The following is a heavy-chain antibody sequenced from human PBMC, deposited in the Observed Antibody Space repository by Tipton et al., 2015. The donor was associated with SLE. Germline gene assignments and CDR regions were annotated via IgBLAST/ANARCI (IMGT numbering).Heavy chain of an antibody. CDR1: GGSISSSPYH. J-gene: IGHJ4*02. CDR3: ATTTCSGDSCLVDH. CDR2: VYYSGST. V-gene: IGHV4-39*07. D-gene: IGHD2-21*01. Sequence: TLSLTCSVSGGSISSSPYHWGWIRQPPGKGLEWIGSVYYSGSTYRHPSLRSRVTVSLDTSKNQFSLNLRSVTAADTAVYYCATTTCSGDSCLVDHWGQGTLVTVSS.